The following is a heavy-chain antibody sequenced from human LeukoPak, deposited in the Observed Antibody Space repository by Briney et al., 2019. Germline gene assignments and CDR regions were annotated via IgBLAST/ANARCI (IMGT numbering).Heavy chain of an antibody. CDR1: GYTFTSYG. V-gene: IGHV1-18*01. D-gene: IGHD2-15*01. CDR2: ISAYNGNT. CDR3: ASGGYCSGGSCYRYYYYYMDV. J-gene: IGHJ6*03. Sequence: ASVKVSCKASGYTFTSYGISWVRQAPGQGLEWMGWISAYNGNTNYAQKLQGRVTMTTDTSTSTAYMELRSLRSDDTAVYYCASGGYCSGGSCYRYYYYYMDVWGKGTTVTISS.